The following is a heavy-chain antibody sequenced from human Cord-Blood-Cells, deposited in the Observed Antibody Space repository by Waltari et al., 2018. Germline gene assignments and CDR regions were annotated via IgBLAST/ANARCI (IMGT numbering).Heavy chain of an antibody. J-gene: IGHJ5*02. V-gene: IGHV1-24*01. CDR3: ATPTTPTVTTFWFDP. D-gene: IGHD4-4*01. CDR2: FDPEDGET. Sequence: QVQLVQSGAEVKKPGASVKVSCKVSGYTITDLSIHWVRQAHGKGLEWMGGFDPEDGETIYAQKFQGRVTMTEDTSTDTAYMELSSLRSEDTAVYYCATPTTPTVTTFWFDPWGQGTLVTVSS. CDR1: GYTITDLS.